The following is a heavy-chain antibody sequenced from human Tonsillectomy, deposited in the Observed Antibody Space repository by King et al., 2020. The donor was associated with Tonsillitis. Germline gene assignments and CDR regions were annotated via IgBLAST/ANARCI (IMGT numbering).Heavy chain of an antibody. CDR2: IYSGGST. V-gene: IGHV3-66*01. Sequence: VQLVESGGGLVQPGGSLRLSCAASGFTVSSNYMSWVRQAPGKELEWVSVIYSGGSTYYADSVKGRFTISRDNSKNTLYLQMNSLRAEDTAVYYCARDRAHYDSSVGYFDLWGRGTLVTVSS. CDR3: ARDRAHYDSSVGYFDL. CDR1: GFTVSSNY. D-gene: IGHD3-22*01. J-gene: IGHJ2*01.